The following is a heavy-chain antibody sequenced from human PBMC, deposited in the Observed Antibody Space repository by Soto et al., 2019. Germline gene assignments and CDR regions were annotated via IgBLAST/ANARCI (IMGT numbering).Heavy chain of an antibody. D-gene: IGHD5-12*01. J-gene: IGHJ6*02. CDR2: ISAYNGNT. Sequence: ASVKVSCKASGYTFTSYGISWVRQAPGQGLEWMGWISAYNGNTNYAQKLQGRVTMTTDTSTSTAYMELSSLRSEDTAVYYCARQGGAQRWLQSYYYGMDVWGQGTTVTVSS. CDR1: GYTFTSYG. CDR3: ARQGGAQRWLQSYYYGMDV. V-gene: IGHV1-18*01.